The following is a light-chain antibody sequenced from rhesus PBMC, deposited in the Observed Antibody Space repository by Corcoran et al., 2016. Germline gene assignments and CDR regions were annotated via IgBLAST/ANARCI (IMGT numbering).Light chain of an antibody. Sequence: DIQMTQSPSSLSASVGDTVTITCRASQSIRSWLAWYKQKTGTAPKLLTYKASSLQCGVPSRFRGSGSWADFTLTISSLQSEDFATYYCQQYSSSPYSFGQGTTLEIK. J-gene: IGKJ2*01. CDR2: KAS. CDR3: QQYSSSPYS. CDR1: QSIRSW. V-gene: IGKV1-22*01.